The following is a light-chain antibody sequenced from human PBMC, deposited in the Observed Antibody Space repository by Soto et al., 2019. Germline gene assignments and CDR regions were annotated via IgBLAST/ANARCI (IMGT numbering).Light chain of an antibody. J-gene: IGLJ2*01. Sequence: QSVLTQLACVSGSPGQSFTISCTGTSSDVGGYNYVSWYQQHPGKAPKLMIYDVSNRPSGVSNRFSGSKSGNTASLTISGLQAEDEADYYCSSYTSSSTLVFGGGTKLTVL. CDR2: DVS. V-gene: IGLV2-14*01. CDR1: SSDVGGYNY. CDR3: SSYTSSSTLV.